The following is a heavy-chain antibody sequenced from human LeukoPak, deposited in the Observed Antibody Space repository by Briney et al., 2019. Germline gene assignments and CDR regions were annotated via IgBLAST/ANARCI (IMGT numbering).Heavy chain of an antibody. J-gene: IGHJ4*02. V-gene: IGHV3-23*01. D-gene: IGHD6-6*01. CDR3: AKGSSSSRPYYLDF. CDR2: ITDSGGST. Sequence: GGSLRLSCAASGFTFSIYAMSWVRQAPGKGLEWVSAITDSGGSTYHADSVKGRFTISRDNSKNTLFLQMNSLRVEDTAIYYCAKGSSSSRPYYLDFWGQGTLVTVSS. CDR1: GFTFSIYA.